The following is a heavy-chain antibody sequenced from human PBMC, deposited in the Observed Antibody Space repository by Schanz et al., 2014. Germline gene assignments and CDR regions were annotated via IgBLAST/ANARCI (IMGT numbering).Heavy chain of an antibody. V-gene: IGHV3-23*04. D-gene: IGHD1-1*01. CDR2: LSGSGGST. CDR1: GFAFSSYS. J-gene: IGHJ4*02. CDR3: ARGTDWNLHY. Sequence: QLVGSGGGLIQPGGSLRLSCTASGFAFSSYSMNWVRQAPGKGLEWVSALSGSGGSTYYADSVKGRFTISRDNSKNTLYLQMNSLRAGDTAVYYCARGTDWNLHYWGQGALXTVSS.